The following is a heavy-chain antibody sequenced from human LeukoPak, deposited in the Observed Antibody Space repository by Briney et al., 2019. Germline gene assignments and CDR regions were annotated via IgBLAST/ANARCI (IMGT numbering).Heavy chain of an antibody. D-gene: IGHD3-10*02. CDR1: GFTFSSYA. Sequence: PAGSLRLSCAASGFTFSSYAMSWVRQAPGKGLQWVSAISGSGGSTYYADSVKWRFTISRDNSENTLYLQMNSLRAEDTAVYYCAKAGYYYVSFNWFDPWGQGTLVTVSS. J-gene: IGHJ5*02. CDR2: ISGSGGST. V-gene: IGHV3-23*01. CDR3: AKAGYYYVSFNWFDP.